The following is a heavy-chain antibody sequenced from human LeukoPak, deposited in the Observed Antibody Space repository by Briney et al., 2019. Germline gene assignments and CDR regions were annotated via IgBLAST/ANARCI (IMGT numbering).Heavy chain of an antibody. D-gene: IGHD3-22*01. CDR3: ALFYYDSSGYSANFDY. J-gene: IGHJ4*02. CDR1: GGSFSGYY. CDR2: INHSGST. Sequence: SETLSLTCAVYGGSFSGYYWSWIRQPPGKGLEWIGEINHSGSTNYNPSLKSRVTISVDTSKNQLSLKLSSVTAADTAVYYCALFYYDSSGYSANFDYWGQGTLVTVSS. V-gene: IGHV4-34*01.